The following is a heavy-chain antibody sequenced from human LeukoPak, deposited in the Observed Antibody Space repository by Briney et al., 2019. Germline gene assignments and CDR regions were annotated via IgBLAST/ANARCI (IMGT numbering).Heavy chain of an antibody. J-gene: IGHJ4*02. CDR1: GFTLSNAW. D-gene: IGHD3-3*01. CDR3: TTTIFGVVTKIDY. Sequence: GGSLRLSCAASGFTLSNAWMSWVRQAPGKGLEWVGRIKSKTDGGTTDNAAPLKGRFTISRDVSKDTLYLHMNSLNTEDTAVYYCTTTIFGVVTKIDYWGQGTLVTVAS. CDR2: IKSKTDGGTT. V-gene: IGHV3-15*01.